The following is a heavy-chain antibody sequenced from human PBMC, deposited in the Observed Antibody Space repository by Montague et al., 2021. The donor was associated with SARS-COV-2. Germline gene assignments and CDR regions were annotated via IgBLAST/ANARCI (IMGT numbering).Heavy chain of an antibody. CDR2: TYYRSKWHN. D-gene: IGHD5-12*01. J-gene: IGHJ4*02. CDR3: ARGWVATIPHMDN. Sequence: CAISGDSVSGNSAAWNWIRQSPSRGLEWLGRTYYRSKWHNDYAVSVKSRITINPDTSKNQFSLQLKSVTPEDTAVYYCARGWVATIPHMDNWGRGSLVIVSS. V-gene: IGHV6-1*01. CDR1: GDSVSGNSAA.